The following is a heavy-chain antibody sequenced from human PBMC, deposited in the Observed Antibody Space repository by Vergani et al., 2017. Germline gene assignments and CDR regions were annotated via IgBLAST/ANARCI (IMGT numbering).Heavy chain of an antibody. D-gene: IGHD2-21*02. J-gene: IGHJ4*02. CDR3: AGDSGGVWPEVGYFDY. CDR2: IYHSGRT. CDR1: GGSISSGGYS. Sequence: QLQLQESGSGLVKPSQTLSLTCAVSGGSISSGGYSWSWIRQPPGKGLEWIGYIYHSGRTYYNPSLKSRVTISVDRSKNQFSLKLSSVTAADTAVYYCAGDSGGVWPEVGYFDYWGQGTLVTVSS. V-gene: IGHV4-30-2*01.